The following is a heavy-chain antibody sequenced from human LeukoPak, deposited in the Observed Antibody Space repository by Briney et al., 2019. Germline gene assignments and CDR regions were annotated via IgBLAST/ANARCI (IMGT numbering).Heavy chain of an antibody. CDR2: ISAYNGNT. V-gene: IGHV1-18*01. Sequence: PSVKVSCKASGYTFTSYGISWVPQAPGQGLEWMGWISAYNGNTNYAQKLQGRVTMTTDTSTSTAYMELRSLRSDYTAVYQCVSDYGDYHEDDFDNWGQGTMLTVSS. CDR1: GYTFTSYG. CDR3: VSDYGDYHEDDFDN. J-gene: IGHJ3*02. D-gene: IGHD4-17*01.